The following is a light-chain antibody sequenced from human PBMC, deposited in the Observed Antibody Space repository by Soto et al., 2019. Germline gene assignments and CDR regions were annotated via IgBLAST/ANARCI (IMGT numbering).Light chain of an antibody. J-gene: IGLJ2*01. V-gene: IGLV4-69*01. CDR1: SGHSRYA. CDR2: VNSDGSH. CDR3: QTWGTGIQL. Sequence: QPVLTQSPSASASLGSSVKLTCTLSSGHSRYAIAWHQQQPEKGPRYLMKVNSDGSHTKGDGIPDRFSGSSSGAERYLTISSLQSEDEADYYCQTWGTGIQLFGGGTKVTVL.